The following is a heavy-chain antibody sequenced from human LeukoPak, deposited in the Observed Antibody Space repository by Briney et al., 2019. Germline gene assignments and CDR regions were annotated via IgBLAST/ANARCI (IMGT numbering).Heavy chain of an antibody. CDR3: ARWPID. CDR1: GGSISSSNYY. J-gene: IGHJ4*02. V-gene: IGHV4-39*01. CDR2: IYYSGST. Sequence: SETLSLTCTVSGGSISSSNYYWAWIRQPPGKGLECIGSIYYSGSTYYNPSLKSRVTISVDTSKNQFFLKVNSVTATDTAVYYCARWPIDWGQGTLVTVSS.